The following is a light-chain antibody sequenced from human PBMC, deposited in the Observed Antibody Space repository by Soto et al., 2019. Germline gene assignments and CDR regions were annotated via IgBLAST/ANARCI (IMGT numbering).Light chain of an antibody. CDR2: EVT. CDR3: RSYTITNTHV. Sequence: QSVLTQPASVSGSPGQAITISCPGTSSDIGGYNYVSWYQQHPGKAPKLIISEVTNRPSGVSNRFSGSRSANKASLTISGLQAEYEADYYCRSYTITNTHVFGGGTKLTVL. CDR1: SSDIGGYNY. J-gene: IGLJ2*01. V-gene: IGLV2-14*01.